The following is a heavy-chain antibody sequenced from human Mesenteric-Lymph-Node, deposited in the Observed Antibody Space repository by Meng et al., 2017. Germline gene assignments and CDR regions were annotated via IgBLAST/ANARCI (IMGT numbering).Heavy chain of an antibody. CDR2: IHTTGST. Sequence: SETLSLTCTVSGGSISSGHYYWSWIRQPAGKELEWIGRIHTTGSTNYNPSLKSRVTMSLDTSKNQFSLKLSSVTAADTAVYYCARLRDGYLHDYWGQGTLVTVSS. V-gene: IGHV4-61*02. D-gene: IGHD5-24*01. CDR3: ARLRDGYLHDY. J-gene: IGHJ4*02. CDR1: GGSISSGHYY.